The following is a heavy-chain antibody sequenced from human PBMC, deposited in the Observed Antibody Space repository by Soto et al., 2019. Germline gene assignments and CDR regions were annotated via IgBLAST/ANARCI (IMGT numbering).Heavy chain of an antibody. D-gene: IGHD3-10*01. V-gene: IGHV4-34*01. J-gene: IGHJ5*02. CDR2: INLSGST. CDR1: GGSFSGYC. CDR3: AKGRPVLLWFGGNWFDP. Sequence: SETLSLTCAVYGGSFSGYCWSWIGQPPGKGLEWVGEINLSGSTNYKWSLNSRVTISVDTSKNQFSLKLSAVTAADTAVYYCAKGRPVLLWFGGNWFDPWGQGTQVTVSS.